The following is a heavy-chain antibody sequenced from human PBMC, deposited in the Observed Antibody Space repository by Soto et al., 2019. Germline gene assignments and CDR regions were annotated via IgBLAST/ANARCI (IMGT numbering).Heavy chain of an antibody. Sequence: ASVKASCKASGYTFTYNVIHWLCQAPGQTLEWMGWIHTAIGNTKYSQKFEARVTLTRDTVASTAYMELNSLRSDDTAVYYGARRDGYTPNFDYLGQGTLVTV. V-gene: IGHV1-3*04. J-gene: IGHJ4*02. D-gene: IGHD5-12*01. CDR1: GYTFTYNV. CDR2: IHTAIGNT. CDR3: ARRDGYTPNFDY.